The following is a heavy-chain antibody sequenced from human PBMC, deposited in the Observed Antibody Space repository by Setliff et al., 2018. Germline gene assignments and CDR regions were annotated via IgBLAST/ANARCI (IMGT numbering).Heavy chain of an antibody. CDR3: ARRGYYYGWGDSNAFDI. J-gene: IGHJ3*02. V-gene: IGHV4-39*01. D-gene: IGHD3-10*01. CDR2: IYSSGTT. Sequence: PSETLSLTCTVSGGSISTSSYWGWIRQPPGKGLEWIGSIYSSGTTYYNPSLKSRVTISVDTSKNQFSLKLSSVTAADTAVYYCARRGYYYGWGDSNAFDIWGQGTMVTVSS. CDR1: GGSISTSSY.